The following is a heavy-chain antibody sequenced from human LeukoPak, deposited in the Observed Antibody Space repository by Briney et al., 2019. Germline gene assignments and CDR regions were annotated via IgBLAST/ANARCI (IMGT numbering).Heavy chain of an antibody. CDR1: GGSISSYY. V-gene: IGHV4-59*08. CDR2: IYYSGST. Sequence: PSETLSLTCTVSGGSISSYYWSWIRQPPGKGLEWIGYIYYSGSTYYNPSLKSRVTISVDTSKNQFSLKLSSVTAADTAVYYCARGRGLGITMVRGVFDPWGQGTLVTVSS. D-gene: IGHD3-10*01. CDR3: ARGRGLGITMVRGVFDP. J-gene: IGHJ5*02.